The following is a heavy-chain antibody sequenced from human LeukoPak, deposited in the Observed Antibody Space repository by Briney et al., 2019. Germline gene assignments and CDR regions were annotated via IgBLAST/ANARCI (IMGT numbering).Heavy chain of an antibody. Sequence: ASVKVSCKASGYTFTSYYMHWVRQAPGQGLEWMGIINPSGGSTSYAQKFQGRVTMTRDTSTSTVYMELSSLRSEDTAVYYCARDAGDYYDSSGYYTSYYFDYWGQGTLVTVSS. CDR2: INPSGGST. CDR3: ARDAGDYYDSSGYYTSYYFDY. V-gene: IGHV1-46*01. D-gene: IGHD3-22*01. J-gene: IGHJ4*02. CDR1: GYTFTSYY.